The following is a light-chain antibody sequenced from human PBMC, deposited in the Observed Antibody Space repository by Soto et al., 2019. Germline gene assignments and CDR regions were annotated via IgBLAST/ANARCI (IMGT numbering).Light chain of an antibody. CDR3: QVWDSSSDHRYV. V-gene: IGLV3-21*04. CDR1: NIGSKS. CDR2: YDS. J-gene: IGLJ1*01. Sequence: SYELTQPPSVSVAPGKTARITCGGNNIGSKSVHWYQQKPGQAPVLGIYYDSDRPSGIPERFSGSNSGNTATLTISRVEAGDEADYYCQVWDSSSDHRYVFGTGTELTVL.